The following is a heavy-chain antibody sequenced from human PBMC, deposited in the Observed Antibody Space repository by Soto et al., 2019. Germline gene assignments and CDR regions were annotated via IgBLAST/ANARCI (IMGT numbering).Heavy chain of an antibody. Sequence: GGSLRLSCAASGFNFNDYGMHWVRQAPGKGLEWVSSISWNSVSIGYADSVKGRFTISRDNAKNSLYLQMNSLRAEDTALYYCAKDMENGYNPYYYYGMDVWGQGTTVTVSS. CDR3: AKDMENGYNPYYYYGMDV. CDR2: ISWNSVSI. D-gene: IGHD3-10*01. CDR1: GFNFNDYG. V-gene: IGHV3-9*01. J-gene: IGHJ6*02.